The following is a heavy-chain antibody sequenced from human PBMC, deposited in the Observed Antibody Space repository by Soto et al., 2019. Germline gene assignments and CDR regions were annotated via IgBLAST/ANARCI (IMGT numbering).Heavy chain of an antibody. CDR1: GYIFTIYY. V-gene: IGHV1-46*03. Sequence: GASVKVSCKASGYIFTIYYMHWVRQAPGQGLEWMGTINAGGGYTTYAQRFQGRVTMTRDTSTSTVSMELSSLRYEDTALYYCTRGGAIVVVTDPFDLWGQGTLVTVSS. D-gene: IGHD2-21*02. CDR3: TRGGAIVVVTDPFDL. J-gene: IGHJ5*02. CDR2: INAGGGYT.